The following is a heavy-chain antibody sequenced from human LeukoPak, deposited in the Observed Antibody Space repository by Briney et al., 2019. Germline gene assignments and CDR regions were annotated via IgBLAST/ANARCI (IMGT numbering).Heavy chain of an antibody. J-gene: IGHJ5*02. CDR2: INHSGST. CDR3: ARGRHVAANWFDP. CDR1: GGSFSGYY. V-gene: IGHV4-34*01. D-gene: IGHD6-6*01. Sequence: SETLSLTCAVYGGSFSGYYWSWIRQPPGKGLEWIGEINHSGSTNYNPSLKGRVTISVDTSKNQFSLKLSSVTAADTAVYYCARGRHVAANWFDPWGQGTLVTVSS.